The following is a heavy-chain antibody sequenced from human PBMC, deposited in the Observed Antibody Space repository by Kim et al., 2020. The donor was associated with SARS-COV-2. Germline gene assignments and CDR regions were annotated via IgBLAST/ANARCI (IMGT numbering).Heavy chain of an antibody. V-gene: IGHV1-24*01. D-gene: IGHD5-18*01. J-gene: IGHJ3*02. CDR1: GYTLTELS. Sequence: ASVKVSCKVSGYTLTELSMHWVRQAPGKGLEWMGGFDPEDGETIYAQKFQGRVTMTEDTSTDTAYMELSSLRSEDTAVYYCATVAMVPAGRAFDIWGQGTMVTVSS. CDR3: ATVAMVPAGRAFDI. CDR2: FDPEDGET.